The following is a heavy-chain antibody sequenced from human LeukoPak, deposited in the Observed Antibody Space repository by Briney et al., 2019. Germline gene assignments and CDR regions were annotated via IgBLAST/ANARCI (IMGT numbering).Heavy chain of an antibody. CDR3: ARDIAVAGTGSYY. D-gene: IGHD6-19*01. CDR2: IYYSGST. Sequence: SETLSLTCTVSGGSISGYYWSWIRQPPGKGLEWIGYIYYSGSTNYNPSLKSRVTISLDTSKNQFSLKLSSVTAADTAVYYCARDIAVAGTGSYYWGQGTLVTVSS. J-gene: IGHJ4*02. V-gene: IGHV4-59*12. CDR1: GGSISGYY.